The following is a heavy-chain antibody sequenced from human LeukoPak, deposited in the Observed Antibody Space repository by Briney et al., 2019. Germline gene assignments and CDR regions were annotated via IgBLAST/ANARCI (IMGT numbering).Heavy chain of an antibody. D-gene: IGHD3-22*01. V-gene: IGHV1-2*02. CDR3: ARVEYHYDSSGYYDY. CDR2: INPNSGGT. Sequence: ASVKVSCKASGYTFTGHYMNWVRQAPGQGLEWMGWINPNSGGTNYAQKFQGRVTMTRDTSISTAYMELRSLRSDDTAVYYCARVEYHYDSSGYYDYWGQGTLVTVSS. J-gene: IGHJ4*02. CDR1: GYTFTGHY.